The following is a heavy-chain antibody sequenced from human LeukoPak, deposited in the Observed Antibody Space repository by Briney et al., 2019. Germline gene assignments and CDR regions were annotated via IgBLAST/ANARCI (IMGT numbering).Heavy chain of an antibody. J-gene: IGHJ4*02. V-gene: IGHV3-66*01. CDR1: GFTVSSNY. D-gene: IGHD3-22*01. Sequence: GGSLRLSCAASGFTVSSNYMSWVRQAPGKGLEWVSVIYSGGSTYYADSVMGRFTISRDNSKNTLYLQMNSLRAEDTAVYYCVRAPSMIVGNYYFDYWGQGTLVTVSS. CDR2: IYSGGST. CDR3: VRAPSMIVGNYYFDY.